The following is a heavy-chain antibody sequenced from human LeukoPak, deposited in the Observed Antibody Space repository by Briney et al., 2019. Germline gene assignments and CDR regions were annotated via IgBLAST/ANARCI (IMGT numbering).Heavy chain of an antibody. J-gene: IGHJ3*02. CDR3: ARVYGDHAPLGAFDI. CDR2: IWYDGSKK. CDR1: GYTFSSHG. Sequence: GGSLRLSCAASGYTFSSHGIHWVRQAPGKGLEWVSVIWYDGSKKYYSDSVKGRFTVSRDNSKNMVYLEMNSLRVEDTAVYYCARVYGDHAPLGAFDIWGQGTMVTVSS. D-gene: IGHD4-17*01. V-gene: IGHV3-33*01.